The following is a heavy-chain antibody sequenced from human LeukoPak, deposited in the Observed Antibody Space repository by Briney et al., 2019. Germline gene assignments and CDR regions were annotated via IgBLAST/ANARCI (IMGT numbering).Heavy chain of an antibody. CDR3: ARAGSGSRDYFDY. J-gene: IGHJ4*02. CDR1: GGSFSGYY. D-gene: IGHD2-15*01. CDR2: INHSGST. Sequence: SETLSLTCAVYGGSFSGYYWSWIRQPPGKGLEWIGEINHSGSTNYNPSLKSRVTISVDTSKNQFSLKLSSVTAVDTAVYYCARAGSGSRDYFDYWGKGTLVTVSS. V-gene: IGHV4-34*01.